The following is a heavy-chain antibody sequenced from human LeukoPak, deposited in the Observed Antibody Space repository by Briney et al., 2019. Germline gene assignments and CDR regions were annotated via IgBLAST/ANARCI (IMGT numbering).Heavy chain of an antibody. D-gene: IGHD6-19*01. CDR1: GGSISSSSHS. V-gene: IGHV4-39*01. CDR3: ASLYSSGWD. J-gene: IGHJ4*02. Sequence: PSETLSLTCSVSGGSISSSSHSWGWIRQPPGKGLEWIGSIYYSGSTYYNPSLKSRVTISVDTSKNQFSLKLSSVTAADTAVYYCASLYSSGWDWGQGTLVTVSS. CDR2: IYYSGST.